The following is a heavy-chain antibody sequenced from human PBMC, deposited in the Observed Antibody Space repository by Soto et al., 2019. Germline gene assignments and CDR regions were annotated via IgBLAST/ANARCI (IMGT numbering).Heavy chain of an antibody. V-gene: IGHV1-18*01. CDR3: ARDPVAFTMVPNWFDP. Sequence: ASVKVSCKASGYTFTSYGISWVRQAPGQGLEWMGWISAYNGNTKYSQKFQGRVTITRDTSASTAYMELSSLRSEDTAVYYCARDPVAFTMVPNWFDPWGQGTLVTVSS. D-gene: IGHD3-10*01. CDR1: GYTFTSYG. J-gene: IGHJ5*02. CDR2: ISAYNGNT.